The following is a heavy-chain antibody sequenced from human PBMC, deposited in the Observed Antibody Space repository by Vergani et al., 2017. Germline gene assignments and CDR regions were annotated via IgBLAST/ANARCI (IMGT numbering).Heavy chain of an antibody. Sequence: QVQLQESGPGLVKPSQTLSLTCTVSGGSISSGGYYWSWIRPHPGKGLEWIGYIYYSGNTYYNPSLKSRVTISVDTSKNQFSLKLSSVTAADTAVYYCAGLYEFWSGHGGNWFDPWGQGTLVTVSS. CDR1: GGSISSGGYY. J-gene: IGHJ5*02. V-gene: IGHV4-31*03. CDR3: AGLYEFWSGHGGNWFDP. D-gene: IGHD3-3*01. CDR2: IYYSGNT.